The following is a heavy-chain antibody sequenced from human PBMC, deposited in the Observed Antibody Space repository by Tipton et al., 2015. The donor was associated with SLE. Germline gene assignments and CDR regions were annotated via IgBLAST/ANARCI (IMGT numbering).Heavy chain of an antibody. Sequence: TLSLTCAVYGGSFSGYYWSWIRQPPGKGLEWIGEINHSGSTNYNPSLKSRVTISVDTSKNQFSLKLSSVTAADTAVYYCAKGRLRDQGGFEYYNPGMDVWGQGTTVTVSS. CDR3: AKGRLRDQGGFEYYNPGMDV. CDR1: GGSFSGYY. CDR2: INHSGST. J-gene: IGHJ6*02. D-gene: IGHD3-16*01. V-gene: IGHV4-34*01.